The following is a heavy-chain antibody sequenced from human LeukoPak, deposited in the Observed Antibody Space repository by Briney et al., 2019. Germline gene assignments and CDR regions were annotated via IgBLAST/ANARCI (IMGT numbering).Heavy chain of an antibody. V-gene: IGHV3-21*01. CDR1: GFTFSSYS. D-gene: IGHD6-19*01. CDR3: GFSSSGWAGLDY. J-gene: IGHJ4*02. CDR2: ISSSSSYI. Sequence: NPGGSLRLSCAASGFTFSSYSMNWARQAPGKGLEWVSSISSSSSYIYYADSVKGRFTISRDNAQNSLYLQMNSLRADDTAVYYCGFSSSGWAGLDYWGQGTLVTVSS.